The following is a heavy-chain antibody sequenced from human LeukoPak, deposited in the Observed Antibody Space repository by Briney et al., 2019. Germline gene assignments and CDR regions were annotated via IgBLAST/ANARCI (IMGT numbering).Heavy chain of an antibody. CDR1: GFTFDDYG. J-gene: IGHJ4*02. CDR2: INWDGGST. V-gene: IGHV3-20*04. Sequence: GGSLRLSCAASGFTFDDYGMSWVRQAPGKGLEWVSGINWDGGSTGYADSVKGRFTISRDNAKNSLYLQMNSLRAEDTALYYCARAIGQYYFDYWGQGTLVTVSS. CDR3: ARAIGQYYFDY.